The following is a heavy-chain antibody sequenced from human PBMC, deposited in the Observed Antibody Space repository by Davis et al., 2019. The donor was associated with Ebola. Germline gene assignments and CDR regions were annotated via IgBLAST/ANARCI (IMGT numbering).Heavy chain of an antibody. CDR3: ATRGYSNGWPDY. V-gene: IGHV3-23*01. CDR1: GFNFKDYA. D-gene: IGHD6-19*01. CDR2: IRADSASS. Sequence: PGGSLRPSCITSGFNFKDYAMSWVRQAPGKGLDWVSGIRADSASSYYADSVKGRFTISRDNSKNTLYLQMNNLRAEDTAVYYCATRGYSNGWPDYWGQGALVIVSS. J-gene: IGHJ4*02.